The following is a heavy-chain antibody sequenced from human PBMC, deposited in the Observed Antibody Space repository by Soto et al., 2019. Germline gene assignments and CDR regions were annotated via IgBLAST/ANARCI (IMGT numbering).Heavy chain of an antibody. CDR1: GFTFSSYG. D-gene: IGHD4-17*01. J-gene: IGHJ5*02. V-gene: IGHV3-33*01. Sequence: GGSLRLSCAASGFTFSSYGMHWVRQAPGKGLEWVAVIWYDGSNKYYADSVKGRFTISRDNSKNTLYLQMNSLRAEDTAVYYCARDSRYATVTTFDWFDPWGQGTLVTVSS. CDR2: IWYDGSNK. CDR3: ARDSRYATVTTFDWFDP.